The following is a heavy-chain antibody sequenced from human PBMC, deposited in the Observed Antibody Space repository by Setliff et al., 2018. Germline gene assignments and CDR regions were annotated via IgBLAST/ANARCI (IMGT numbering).Heavy chain of an antibody. CDR1: GASISTTYCY. V-gene: IGHV4-39*07. Sequence: SETLSLTCSVSGASISTTYCYWDWIRHSPEKGLEWIGTIYQNGITYYNPSVKSRVTISVDKSKNQFSLSLRSVTAADTAVYYCATDGPVLNGDYISWGQGTLVTVSS. CDR2: IYQNGIT. J-gene: IGHJ5*02. D-gene: IGHD3-10*01. CDR3: ATDGPVLNGDYIS.